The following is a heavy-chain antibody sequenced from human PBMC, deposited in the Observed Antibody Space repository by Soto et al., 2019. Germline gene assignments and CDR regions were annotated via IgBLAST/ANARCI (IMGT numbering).Heavy chain of an antibody. CDR2: IYYSGST. J-gene: IGHJ4*02. Sequence: TLSLTCTVSGGSISSYYWSWIRQPPGKGLEWIGYIYYSGSTNYNPSLKSRVTISVDTSKNQFSLKLSSVTAADTAVYYCAREILVGATDYWGQGTLVTVSS. D-gene: IGHD1-26*01. CDR3: AREILVGATDY. CDR1: GGSISSYY. V-gene: IGHV4-59*01.